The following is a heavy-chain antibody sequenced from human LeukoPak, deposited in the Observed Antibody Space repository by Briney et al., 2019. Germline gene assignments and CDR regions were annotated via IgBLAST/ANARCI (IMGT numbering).Heavy chain of an antibody. CDR1: GFTFSSYG. Sequence: GRSLRLSCAASGFTFSSYGMHWVRQAPGKGLEWVAVMSYDGSHKYYADSVKGRFTISRDNSKNTLYLQMNSLRAEDTAVYFCAKAYVDYRFDYWGQGTLVPVSS. CDR2: MSYDGSHK. J-gene: IGHJ4*02. D-gene: IGHD4-17*01. CDR3: AKAYVDYRFDY. V-gene: IGHV3-30*18.